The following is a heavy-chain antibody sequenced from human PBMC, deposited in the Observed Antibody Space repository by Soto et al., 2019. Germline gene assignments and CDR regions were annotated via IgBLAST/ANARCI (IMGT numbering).Heavy chain of an antibody. D-gene: IGHD3-22*01. J-gene: IGHJ4*02. CDR2: ISYNENKR. CDR1: GFTFRSYA. Sequence: PGGSLRLSCAASGFTFRSYAMHWVRQAPGKGLEWVATISYNENKRYYTDSVKGRFTISRDNSKNTLYLQMNSLRAEDTAVYYCAKAYDSSGYYRFSYFDYWGQGTLVTVSS. V-gene: IGHV3-30-3*01. CDR3: AKAYDSSGYYRFSYFDY.